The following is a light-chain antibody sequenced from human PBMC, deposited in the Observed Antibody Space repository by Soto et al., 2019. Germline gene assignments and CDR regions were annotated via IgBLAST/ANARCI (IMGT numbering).Light chain of an antibody. CDR3: QQSYSTSRT. Sequence: GDRVTITCRASQSISSYLNWYQQKPGKAPKLLIYAASSLQSGVPSRFSGSGSGTDFTLTISSLQPEDFATYYCQQSYSTSRTFGQGTKVDIK. CDR1: QSISSY. CDR2: AAS. V-gene: IGKV1-39*01. J-gene: IGKJ1*01.